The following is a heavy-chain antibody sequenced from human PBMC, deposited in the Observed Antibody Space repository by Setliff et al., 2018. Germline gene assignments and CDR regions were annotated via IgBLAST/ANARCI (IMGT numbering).Heavy chain of an antibody. CDR1: GFSLSNYW. CDR3: ARDGHNVYYFDY. Sequence: GGPLRLSCAASGFSLSNYWMHWVRQAPGKGLVWVSRINSDGSSTNYADSVKGQFTVSRDNAKNTLYLQMNSLRAEDTAVYYCARDGHNVYYFDYWGLGTLVTVSS. D-gene: IGHD1-1*01. J-gene: IGHJ4*02. V-gene: IGHV3-74*01. CDR2: INSDGSST.